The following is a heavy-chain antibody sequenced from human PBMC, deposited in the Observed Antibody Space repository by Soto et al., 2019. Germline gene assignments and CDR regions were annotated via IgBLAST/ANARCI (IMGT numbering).Heavy chain of an antibody. J-gene: IGHJ4*02. D-gene: IGHD3-22*01. CDR3: AKRSYDSSGYYYGGSVDY. CDR2: ISGSGGST. Sequence: PGGSLRLSCAASGFTFSSYAMSWVRQAPGKGLEWVSAISGSGGSTYYADSVKGRFTISRDNSKNTLYLQMNSLRAEDTAVYYCAKRSYDSSGYYYGGSVDYWGQGTLVTVSS. CDR1: GFTFSSYA. V-gene: IGHV3-23*01.